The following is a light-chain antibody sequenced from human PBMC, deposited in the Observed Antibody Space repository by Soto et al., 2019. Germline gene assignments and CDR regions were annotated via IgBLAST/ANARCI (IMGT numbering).Light chain of an antibody. CDR3: LQHNSYPLT. V-gene: IGKV1-5*01. CDR2: DAS. Sequence: DIQMTQSPSTLSATAGDRVTITCRASQSISSWLAWYQHKPGKAPKLLIYDASNLDSGVPSRFSGSGSGTEFSLTISNLQPEDFATYYCLQHNSYPLTFGGGTKVDIK. J-gene: IGKJ4*01. CDR1: QSISSW.